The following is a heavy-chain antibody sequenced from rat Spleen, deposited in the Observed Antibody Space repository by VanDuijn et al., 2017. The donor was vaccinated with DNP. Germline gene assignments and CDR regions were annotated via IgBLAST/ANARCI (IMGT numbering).Heavy chain of an antibody. J-gene: IGHJ2*01. CDR2: INSAGTT. D-gene: IGHD1-4*01. CDR3: ARSTDCGCNWDY. Sequence: EVQLQESGPGLVKPSQSLSLTCSVTGYSIPSDYRWNWIRKFPGNKLEWMGYINSAGTTNYNPFLKSRISITRDTSKNQFFLQVNSITTEDTATYYCARSTDCGCNWDYWGQGVMVPVSS. CDR1: GYSIPSDYR. V-gene: IGHV3-3*01.